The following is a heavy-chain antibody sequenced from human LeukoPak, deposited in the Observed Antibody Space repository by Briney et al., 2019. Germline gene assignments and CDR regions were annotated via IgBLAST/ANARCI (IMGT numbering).Heavy chain of an antibody. V-gene: IGHV4-39*07. D-gene: IGHD4-23*01. CDR2: IYYSGST. CDR1: GGSISSSSYY. Sequence: ASETLSLTCTVSGGSISSSSYYWGWIRQPPGKGLEWIGSIYYSGSTYYNPCLKSRVTISVDTSKNQFSLKLSSVTAADTAVYYCASGTGGGNPFDYWGQGTLVTVSS. CDR3: ASGTGGGNPFDY. J-gene: IGHJ4*02.